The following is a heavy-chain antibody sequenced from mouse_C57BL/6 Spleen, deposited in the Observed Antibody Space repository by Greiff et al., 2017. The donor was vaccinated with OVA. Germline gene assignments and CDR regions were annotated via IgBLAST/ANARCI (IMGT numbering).Heavy chain of an antibody. D-gene: IGHD5-1*01. Sequence: QVQLKESGAELVKPGASVKISCKASGDAFSSYWMNWVKQRPGKGLEWIGQIYPGDGDTNYNGKFKGKATLTADKSSTTAYMQLSRLTSEVYDVDFGARRSNYAMDYWGQGTSVTVSS. J-gene: IGHJ4*01. CDR3: ARRSNYAMDY. CDR1: GDAFSSYW. CDR2: IYPGDGDT. V-gene: IGHV1-80*01.